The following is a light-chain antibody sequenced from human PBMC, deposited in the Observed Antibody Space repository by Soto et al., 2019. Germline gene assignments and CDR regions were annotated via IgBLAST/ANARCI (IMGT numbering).Light chain of an antibody. Sequence: QAVLTQPPSASGSPGQSVAISCTGTTSDVGGYNYVSWYQQHPGKAPKLIIYDVSKRPSGVPDRFSGSKSGNTASLTVSGLQGEDEADYYCSSYVASNTLAFGGGTKLTVL. CDR2: DVS. V-gene: IGLV2-8*01. CDR1: TSDVGGYNY. CDR3: SSYVASNTLA. J-gene: IGLJ2*01.